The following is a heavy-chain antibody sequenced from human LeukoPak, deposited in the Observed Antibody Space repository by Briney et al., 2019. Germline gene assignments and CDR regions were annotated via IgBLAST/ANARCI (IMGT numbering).Heavy chain of an antibody. CDR2: FYTSGST. V-gene: IGHV4-4*07. D-gene: IGHD3-10*01. Sequence: PSETLSLTCTVAGGSISRYYCRWIRQPDGRGIEWNGPFYTSGSTNSHTSLKTRITMSVDTSKNQFSLKLSSVTAADTAVYYCARDKRLLWFGEVQYYYYGMDVWGQGTTVTVSS. J-gene: IGHJ6*02. CDR1: GGSISRYY. CDR3: ARDKRLLWFGEVQYYYYGMDV.